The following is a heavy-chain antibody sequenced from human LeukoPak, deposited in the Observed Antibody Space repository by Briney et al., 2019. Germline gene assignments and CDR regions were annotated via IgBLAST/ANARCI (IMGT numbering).Heavy chain of an antibody. Sequence: SETLSLTCAVYGGSFSGYYWSWIRQPPGKGLEWIGEINHSGSTNYNPSLKSRVTISVDTSKNQFSLKLSSVTAADTAVYYCAREKGGTIFGVVKRYYFDYWGQGTLVTVSS. CDR1: GGSFSGYY. J-gene: IGHJ4*02. CDR3: AREKGGTIFGVVKRYYFDY. CDR2: INHSGST. D-gene: IGHD3-3*01. V-gene: IGHV4-34*01.